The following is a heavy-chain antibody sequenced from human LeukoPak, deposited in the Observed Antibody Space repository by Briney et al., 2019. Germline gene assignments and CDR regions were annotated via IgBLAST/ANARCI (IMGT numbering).Heavy chain of an antibody. CDR2: ISGSGGSR. CDR1: GFTFSSYA. D-gene: IGHD3-3*01. J-gene: IGHJ4*02. V-gene: IGHV3-23*01. CDR3: ASPALTKITIFGVVNTPY. Sequence: GGSLGLSCAASGFTFSSYAMSWVRQAPGKGLEWVSGISGSGGSRYYADSVKGRFTISRDNSKNTLYLQMNSLRAEDTAVYYCASPALTKITIFGVVNTPYWGQGTLVTVSS.